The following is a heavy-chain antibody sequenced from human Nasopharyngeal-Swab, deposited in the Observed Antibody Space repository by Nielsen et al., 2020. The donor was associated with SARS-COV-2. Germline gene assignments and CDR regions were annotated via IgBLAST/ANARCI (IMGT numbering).Heavy chain of an antibody. J-gene: IGHJ4*02. CDR3: ARDDYGDYGYFGH. V-gene: IGHV1-2*02. CDR1: GYTLTGYY. Sequence: ASVKVSCKASGYTLTGYYMHWVRQAPGQGLEWMGLINPHSRGTNYAQKFQGRVTMTSDTSINTAYMELRRLKSDDTAVYYCARDDYGDYGYFGHWGQGTLVTVSS. CDR2: INPHSRGT. D-gene: IGHD4-17*01.